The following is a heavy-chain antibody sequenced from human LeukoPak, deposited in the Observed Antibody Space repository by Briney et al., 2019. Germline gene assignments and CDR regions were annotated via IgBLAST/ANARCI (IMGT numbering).Heavy chain of an antibody. V-gene: IGHV1-2*02. CDR3: ARAGYGWYLYGMDV. D-gene: IGHD4-17*01. CDR1: GYTFTGYY. J-gene: IGHJ6*02. CDR2: INPNSGGT. Sequence: ASVKVSCKASGYTFTGYYMHWVRQAPGQGLEWMGWINPNSGGTNYAQKFQGRVTMTRDTSISTAYMEMSRLRSDDTAVYYCARAGYGWYLYGMDVWGQGTTVTVSS.